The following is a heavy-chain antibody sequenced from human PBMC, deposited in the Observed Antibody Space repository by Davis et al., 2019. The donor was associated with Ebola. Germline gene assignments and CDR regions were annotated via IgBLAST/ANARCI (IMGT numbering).Heavy chain of an antibody. CDR1: GYTFTSYG. J-gene: IGHJ4*02. D-gene: IGHD5-24*01. Sequence: SVTVSCKASGYTFTSYGISWVRQAPGQGLEWMGRIIPILGIANYAQKFQGRVTITADKSTSTAYMELSSLRSEDTAVYYCAGGEMATRFDYWGQGTLVTVSS. CDR2: IIPILGIA. V-gene: IGHV1-69*04. CDR3: AGGEMATRFDY.